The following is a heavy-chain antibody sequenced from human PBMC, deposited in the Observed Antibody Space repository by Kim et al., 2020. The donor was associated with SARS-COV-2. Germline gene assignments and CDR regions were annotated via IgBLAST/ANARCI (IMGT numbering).Heavy chain of an antibody. CDR1: GYSFTSYW. CDR2: IYPGDSDT. J-gene: IGHJ4*02. CDR3: SRRSDYGSGSLRWGHTKSTIDY. V-gene: IGHV5-51*01. D-gene: IGHD3-10*01. Sequence: GESLKISCKGSGYSFTSYWIGWVRQMPGKGLEWMGIIYPGDSDTRYSPSFQGQVTISADKSISTAYLQWSSLKASDTAMYYCSRRSDYGSGSLRWGHTKSTIDYWGQGNLVTVSS.